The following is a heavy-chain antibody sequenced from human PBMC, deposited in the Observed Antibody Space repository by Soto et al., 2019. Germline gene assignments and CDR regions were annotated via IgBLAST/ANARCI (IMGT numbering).Heavy chain of an antibody. V-gene: IGHV1-18*01. Sequence: ASVKVSCKASGYTFTSYGISWVRQAPGQGLEWMGWISAYNGNTNYAQKLQGRVTMTTDTSTSTDYMELRSLRSDDTAVYYCARDLSRDYYDSSGVFDYWGQGTLVTVSS. J-gene: IGHJ4*02. D-gene: IGHD3-22*01. CDR1: GYTFTSYG. CDR3: ARDLSRDYYDSSGVFDY. CDR2: ISAYNGNT.